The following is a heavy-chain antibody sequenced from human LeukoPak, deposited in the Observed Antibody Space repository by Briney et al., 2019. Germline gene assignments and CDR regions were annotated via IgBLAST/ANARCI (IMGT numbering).Heavy chain of an antibody. CDR3: ARLTGDGAHDYYAYGMDV. J-gene: IGHJ6*02. V-gene: IGHV3-73*01. D-gene: IGHD3-10*01. Sequence: GASLRLSCAASGFTFSDYAIHWVRQASGQGLEWVGRKRKIVNNYATAYAASVEDSFTISRDDSKNTAYLQMNSLKTEDTAVYYCARLTGDGAHDYYAYGMDVWGQGTTVTAS. CDR1: GFTFSDYA. CDR2: KRKIVNNYAT.